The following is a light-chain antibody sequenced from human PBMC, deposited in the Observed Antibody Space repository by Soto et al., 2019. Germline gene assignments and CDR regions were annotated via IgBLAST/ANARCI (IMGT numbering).Light chain of an antibody. V-gene: IGLV2-14*01. CDR2: EVS. J-gene: IGLJ1*01. CDR3: SSYTSASPYV. CDR1: SSDVGGYNY. Sequence: QSALTQPASVSGSPGQSITISCTGTSSDVGGYNYVSWYQQHPGKAPKLMIYEVSNRPSGVSNRISGSKSGNTAALTISGLLVEVVADYYCSSYTSASPYVFGTGTKLTVL.